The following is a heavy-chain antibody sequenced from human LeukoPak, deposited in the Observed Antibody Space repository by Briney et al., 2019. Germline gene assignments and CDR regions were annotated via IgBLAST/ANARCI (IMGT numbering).Heavy chain of an antibody. CDR3: AKESGELVDY. D-gene: IGHD1-26*01. V-gene: IGHV3-23*01. J-gene: IGHJ4*02. Sequence: GGSLRLSCAASGFTFSSYAMSWVRQAPGKGLEWVSAIGGDAVSTYYADSVKGRFSISRDNSKNTLYLQMNSLRADDTAVYYCAKESGELVDYWGQGTLVTVSS. CDR2: IGGDAVST. CDR1: GFTFSSYA.